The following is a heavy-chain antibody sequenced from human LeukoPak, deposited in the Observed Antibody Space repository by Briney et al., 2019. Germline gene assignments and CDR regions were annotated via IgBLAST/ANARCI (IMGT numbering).Heavy chain of an antibody. CDR3: ARVVSGSYYD. CDR1: GGSISSGSYY. V-gene: IGHV4-61*02. Sequence: PSETLSLTCTVSGGSISSGSYYWSWIRQPAGKGLEWIGRIYTSGSTNYNPSLKSRVTISVDVQEPVLLKLSSVTAADTAVYYCARVVSGSYYDWGQGTLVTVSS. CDR2: IYTSGST. J-gene: IGHJ4*02. D-gene: IGHD1-26*01.